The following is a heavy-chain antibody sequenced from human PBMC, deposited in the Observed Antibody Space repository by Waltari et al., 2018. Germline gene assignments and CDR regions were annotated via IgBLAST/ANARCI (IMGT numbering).Heavy chain of an antibody. V-gene: IGHV1-24*01. CDR3: ATAPPVVPAAKTAFDP. CDR1: GSTLPDLP. CDR2: FDPEDGET. J-gene: IGHJ5*02. D-gene: IGHD2-2*01. Sequence: QVQLVQSGAEVKKPGASVKVSCVVSGSTLPDLPLHWVRQAPGKGLEWVGGFDPEDGETIYAQKFQGRVTMTEDTSTDTAYMELSSLRSDDTAMYYCATAPPVVPAAKTAFDPWGQGTLVTVSS.